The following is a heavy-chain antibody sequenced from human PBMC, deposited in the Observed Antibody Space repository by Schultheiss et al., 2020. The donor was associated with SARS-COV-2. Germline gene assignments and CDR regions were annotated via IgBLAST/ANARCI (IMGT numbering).Heavy chain of an antibody. CDR2: IKQDGSEK. CDR1: GFTFSSYW. CDR3: ASLLSGWLQYYYGMDV. D-gene: IGHD5-24*01. Sequence: GGSLRLSCAASGFTFSSYWMSWVRQAPGKGLEWVANIKQDGSEKYYVDSVKGRFTISRDNAKNSLYLQMNSLRAEDTAVYYCASLLSGWLQYYYGMDVWGQGTTVTVSS. V-gene: IGHV3-7*01. J-gene: IGHJ6*02.